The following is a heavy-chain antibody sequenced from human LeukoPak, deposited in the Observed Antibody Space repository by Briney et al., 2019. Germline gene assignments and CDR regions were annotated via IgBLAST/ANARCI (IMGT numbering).Heavy chain of an antibody. CDR3: ATAATVDTAMPPDY. CDR2: ISGSGGST. D-gene: IGHD5-18*01. Sequence: GGSLRLSCAASGFTFSSHGMSWVRQAPGKGLEWVSAISGSGGSTYYADSVKGRFTISRDNSKNTLYLQMNSLRAEDTAVYYCATAATVDTAMPPDYWGQGTLVTVSS. CDR1: GFTFSSHG. J-gene: IGHJ4*02. V-gene: IGHV3-23*01.